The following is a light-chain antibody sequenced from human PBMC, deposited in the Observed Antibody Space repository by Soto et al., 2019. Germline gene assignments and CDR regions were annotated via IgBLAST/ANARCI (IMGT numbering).Light chain of an antibody. Sequence: EIVFTQSPATLSLSPGERATLSCRASQSFTSNYLAWYQQRPGQAPRLLIYGASTRATGIPDRFSGSGSGTDFTLTISRLEPEDFAVYYCQQYGSSPRTFGQGTKVDIK. J-gene: IGKJ1*01. CDR2: GAS. V-gene: IGKV3-20*01. CDR1: QSFTSNY. CDR3: QQYGSSPRT.